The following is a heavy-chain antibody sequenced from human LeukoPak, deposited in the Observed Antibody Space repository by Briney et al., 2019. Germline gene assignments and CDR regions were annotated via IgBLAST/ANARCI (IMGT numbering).Heavy chain of an antibody. V-gene: IGHV4-59*08. CDR2: IYYSGST. J-gene: IGHJ4*02. D-gene: IGHD3-16*02. CDR3: ARRGRGYVWGSYRYSAYYFDY. Sequence: SETLSLTCTVSGGSISSYYWSWIRQPRGKGLEWIGYIYYSGSTNYNPSLKSRVTISVDTSKNQFSLKLSSVTAADTAVYYCARRGRGYVWGSYRYSAYYFDYWGQGTLVTVSS. CDR1: GGSISSYY.